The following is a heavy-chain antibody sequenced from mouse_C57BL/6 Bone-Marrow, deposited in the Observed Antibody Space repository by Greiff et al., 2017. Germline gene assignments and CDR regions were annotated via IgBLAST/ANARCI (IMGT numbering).Heavy chain of an antibody. CDR2: IYPSDSET. D-gene: IGHD1-1*01. Sequence: QVQLQQPGAELVRPGSSVKLSCKASGYTFTSYWMDWVKQRPGQGLEWIGNIYPSDSETHYNQKFKDKATLTVDKSSSTAYMQLSSLTSEDSAVYYCAREEDYYYGSRRFAYWGQGTLVTVCA. CDR3: AREEDYYYGSRRFAY. V-gene: IGHV1-61*01. CDR1: GYTFTSYW. J-gene: IGHJ3*01.